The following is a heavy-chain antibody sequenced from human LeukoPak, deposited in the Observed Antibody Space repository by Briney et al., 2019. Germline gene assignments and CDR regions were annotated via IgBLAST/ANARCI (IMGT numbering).Heavy chain of an antibody. CDR2: ISAYKGNT. V-gene: IGHV1-18*01. D-gene: IGHD3-22*01. CDR1: GYTFTRYW. CDR3: ARDPRGSSRYYYVY. Sequence: ASVKVSCKPSGYTFTRYWISWVRQAPGQGLEWMGLISAYKGNTNYAQKLQGTVTMTPDTSTSTAYLELRRLRSDDTAVYYCARDPRGSSRYYYVYWGEGTLATVS. J-gene: IGHJ4*02.